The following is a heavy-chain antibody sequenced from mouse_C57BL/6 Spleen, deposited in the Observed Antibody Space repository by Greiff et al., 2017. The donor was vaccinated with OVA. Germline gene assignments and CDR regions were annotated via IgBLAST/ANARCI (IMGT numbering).Heavy chain of an antibody. CDR1: GFSFNTYA. CDR3: VTYYGSRPHWGFDV. D-gene: IGHD1-1*01. V-gene: IGHV10-1*01. CDR2: IRSKSNNYAT. Sequence: EVQLVESGGGLVQPKGSLKLSCAASGFSFNTYAMNWVRQAPGKGLEWVARIRSKSNNYATYYADSVQDSFTISRDDSESMLYLQMNNLKTEDTAMYDGVTYYGSRPHWGFDVWGKGTTVTVSS. J-gene: IGHJ1*03.